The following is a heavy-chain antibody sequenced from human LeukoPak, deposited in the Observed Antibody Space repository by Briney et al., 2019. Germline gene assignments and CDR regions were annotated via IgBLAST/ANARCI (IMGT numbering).Heavy chain of an antibody. CDR3: ARGDYYDSSASDY. CDR2: IYYSGST. Sequence: KPSETLSLTCTVSGGSISSYYWSWIRQPPGKGLEWIGYIYYSGSTNYNPSLKSRVTISVDTSKNQFSLKLSSVTAADTAVYYCARGDYYDSSASDYWGQGTLVTVSS. J-gene: IGHJ4*02. CDR1: GGSISSYY. D-gene: IGHD3-22*01. V-gene: IGHV4-59*08.